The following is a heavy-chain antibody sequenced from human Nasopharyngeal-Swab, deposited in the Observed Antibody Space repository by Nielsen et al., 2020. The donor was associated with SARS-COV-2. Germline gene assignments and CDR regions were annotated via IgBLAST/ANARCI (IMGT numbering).Heavy chain of an antibody. Sequence: ASVKVSCKASGYTFTSHYMHWVRQAPGQGLEWMGIINPSGGGTTYAQKFQGRVTMTRDTSTSTVYMELSSLRSGDTAVYYCARSYYDFWSGYLEYYYGMDVWGQGTTVTVSS. J-gene: IGHJ6*02. CDR1: GYTFTSHY. CDR3: ARSYYDFWSGYLEYYYGMDV. D-gene: IGHD3-3*01. V-gene: IGHV1-46*01. CDR2: INPSGGGT.